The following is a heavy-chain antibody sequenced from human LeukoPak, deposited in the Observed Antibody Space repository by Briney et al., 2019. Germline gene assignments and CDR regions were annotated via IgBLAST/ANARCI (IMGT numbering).Heavy chain of an antibody. Sequence: SETLSLTCAVYGGSFSGYYWSWIRQPPGKGLEWIGEINHSGSTNYNPSLKSRVTISVDTSKNQFSLKLSSVTAADTAVYYCASLTDDAFDIWGQGTMVTVSS. CDR3: ASLTDDAFDI. CDR1: GGSFSGYY. J-gene: IGHJ3*02. CDR2: INHSGST. V-gene: IGHV4-34*01.